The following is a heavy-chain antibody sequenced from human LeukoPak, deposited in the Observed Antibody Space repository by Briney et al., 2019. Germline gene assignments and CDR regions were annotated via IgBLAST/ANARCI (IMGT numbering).Heavy chain of an antibody. CDR1: GFXXSLYW. J-gene: IGHJ4*02. Sequence: GSLRLXXAASGFXXSLYWMNWVRRAPGKGLEWVANIKQDGSEKNYVDSVKGRFTISRDNAKNSLYLQMNNLRVEDTAMYYCAGGTGFIIKDWGQGTLVTVSS. V-gene: IGHV3-7*03. CDR2: IKQDGSEK. CDR3: AGGTGFIIKD. D-gene: IGHD3-9*01.